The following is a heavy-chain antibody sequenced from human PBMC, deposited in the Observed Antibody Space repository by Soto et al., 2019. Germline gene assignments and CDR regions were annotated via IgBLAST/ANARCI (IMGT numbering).Heavy chain of an antibody. CDR1: GFSLSNARMG. Sequence: QITLRESGPVLVKPTEPLTLTCTVSGFSLSNARMGVSWIRQPPGKALEWLAHIFSNDEKSYSTSLKSRLTFSKDTSKSQVVLTMTNMDPVNTATYYCARMGRGSGWHKKFDYWGQGTLVTVSS. V-gene: IGHV2-26*01. J-gene: IGHJ4*02. CDR3: ARMGRGSGWHKKFDY. D-gene: IGHD6-19*01. CDR2: IFSNDEK.